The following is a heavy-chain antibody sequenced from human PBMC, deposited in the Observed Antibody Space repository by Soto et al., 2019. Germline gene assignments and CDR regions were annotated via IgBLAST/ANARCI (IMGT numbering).Heavy chain of an antibody. Sequence: QVQLQQWGAGLLKPSETLSLTCAVYGGSLSGYYSSWIRQSPGRGLEWIGDITHSGSTNYNPSLKSRVTISVDMSKNQFSLKLSSVTAADTAVYYCARTNCPLIVLMGADRYYYMDAWGKGTTVTVSS. V-gene: IGHV4-34*01. J-gene: IGHJ6*03. D-gene: IGHD1-26*01. CDR3: ARTNCPLIVLMGADRYYYMDA. CDR2: ITHSGST. CDR1: GGSLSGYY.